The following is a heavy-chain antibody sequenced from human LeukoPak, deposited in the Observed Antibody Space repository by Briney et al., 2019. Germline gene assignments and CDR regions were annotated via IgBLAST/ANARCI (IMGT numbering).Heavy chain of an antibody. J-gene: IGHJ6*03. V-gene: IGHV4-59*01. CDR3: TRGGPPGYYYDYYMDV. CDR1: GGSLSSYY. Sequence: SETLSLTCTVSGGSLSSYYWSWIRQTPGKGLEWIGYIYYSGSTNFNHSLKRRGTISVDRSNNQYSLKMRNFTAADTAVYFCTRGGPPGYYYDYYMDVWGKGTTVT. CDR2: IYYSGST.